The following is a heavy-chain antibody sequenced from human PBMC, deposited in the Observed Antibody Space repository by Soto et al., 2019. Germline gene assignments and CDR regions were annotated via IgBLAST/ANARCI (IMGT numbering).Heavy chain of an antibody. CDR1: GGSTNSYY. D-gene: IGHD3-16*01. Sequence: SETLSLTCTVSGGSTNSYYWSWIRQPPGKGLEWIGQIYYTGSTNYNPSLKGRVTISVDRSKNQFSLRLSSVTAADTAVYYCAMANTTLYNWFDPWGQGTLVTVSS. J-gene: IGHJ5*02. CDR2: IYYTGST. V-gene: IGHV4-59*08. CDR3: AMANTTLYNWFDP.